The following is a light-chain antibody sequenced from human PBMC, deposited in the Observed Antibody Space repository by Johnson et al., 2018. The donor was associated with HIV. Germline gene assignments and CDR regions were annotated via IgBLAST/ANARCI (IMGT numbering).Light chain of an antibody. CDR3: PTGDGRLSVYV. CDR1: SSNVGSNS. CDR2: DTD. J-gene: IGLJ1*01. Sequence: QSALTQPPSVSAAPGQKVTISCSGSSSNVGSNSVSWYRHFPETAPKLLIYDTDKRPSGIPDRFSGSKSGTSATLGISGLQTGDEADYYCPTGDGRLSVYVFGTGTKVTVL. V-gene: IGLV1-51*01.